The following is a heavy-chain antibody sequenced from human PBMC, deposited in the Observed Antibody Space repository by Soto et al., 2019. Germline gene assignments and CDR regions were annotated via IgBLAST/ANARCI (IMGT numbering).Heavy chain of an antibody. J-gene: IGHJ5*02. V-gene: IGHV4-39*01. CDR1: GGSFSSSTYY. D-gene: IGHD3-22*01. Sequence: QLQRQESGPGLVKPSETLSLTCTVSGGSFSSSTYYWGWIRQPPGKGLEWIGSMYSGGNTYYNPSLKSRVTVSVDTSKNLFSLKLTSVTAADTAMYYCARQPYDSTGYYYGAWGQGTLVTVSS. CDR3: ARQPYDSTGYYYGA. CDR2: MYSGGNT.